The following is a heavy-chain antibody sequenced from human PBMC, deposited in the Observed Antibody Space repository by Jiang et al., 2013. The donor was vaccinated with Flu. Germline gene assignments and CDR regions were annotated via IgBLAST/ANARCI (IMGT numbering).Heavy chain of an antibody. J-gene: IGHJ6*02. Sequence: SQTLSLTCAISGDSVSSNSAAWNWIRQSPSRGLEWLGRTYYRSKWYNDYAVSVKSRITINPDTSKNQFSLQLNSVTPEDTAVYYCARGQWGYSNYDNYYYGMDVWGQGTTVTVSS. CDR1: GDSVSSNSAA. CDR2: TYYRSKWYN. D-gene: IGHD4-11*01. V-gene: IGHV6-1*01. CDR3: ARGQWGYSNYDNYYYGMDV.